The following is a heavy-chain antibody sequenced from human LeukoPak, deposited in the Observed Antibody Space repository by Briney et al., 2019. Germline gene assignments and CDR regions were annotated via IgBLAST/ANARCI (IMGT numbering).Heavy chain of an antibody. CDR1: GYSFSDYH. Sequence: ASVKVSCKTSGYSFSDYHIQWLRQAPGQGLEWMGWINPDSGGTKSAEKFQGRVSWTRDTSISTVYMKLSRLRSDDTAVYYCAREEDVLNSFDFWGQGTQVTVSS. CDR2: INPDSGGT. J-gene: IGHJ4*02. D-gene: IGHD2/OR15-2a*01. V-gene: IGHV1-2*02. CDR3: AREEDVLNSFDF.